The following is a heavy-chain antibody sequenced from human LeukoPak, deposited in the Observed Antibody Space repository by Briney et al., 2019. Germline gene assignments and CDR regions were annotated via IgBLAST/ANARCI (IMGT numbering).Heavy chain of an antibody. CDR2: IYYSGST. J-gene: IGHJ4*02. CDR3: ARVGTTFDY. CDR1: GGSISSDY. D-gene: IGHD4-11*01. Sequence: PSETLSLTCTVSGGSISSDYWSWIRQPPGKGLEWIGYIYYSGSTYYNPSLKSRVTISVDTSKNQFSLKLSSVTAADTAVYYCARVGTTFDYWGQGTLVTVSS. V-gene: IGHV4-30-4*01.